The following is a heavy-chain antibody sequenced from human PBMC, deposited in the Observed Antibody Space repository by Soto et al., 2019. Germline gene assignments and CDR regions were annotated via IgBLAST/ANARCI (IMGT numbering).Heavy chain of an antibody. CDR2: IYYSGAT. CDR3: ARGGLGYCSGGSCYSAELSRYYYGMDV. J-gene: IGHJ6*02. Sequence: QVQLQESGPGLVKPSQTLSLTCTVSGGSISSGGYNWSWIRQHPGKGLEWIGYIYYSGATYYNPSLKGRVTISLDTSKNQFSLKLSSVTAADTAVYYCARGGLGYCSGGSCYSAELSRYYYGMDVWDQGTTVTVSS. D-gene: IGHD2-15*01. CDR1: GGSISSGGYN. V-gene: IGHV4-31*03.